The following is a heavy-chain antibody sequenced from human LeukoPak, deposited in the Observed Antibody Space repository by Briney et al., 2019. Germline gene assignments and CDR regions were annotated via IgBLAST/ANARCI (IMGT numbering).Heavy chain of an antibody. D-gene: IGHD3-22*01. J-gene: IGHJ4*02. CDR1: GFTFSSYS. Sequence: AGGSLRLSCAASGFTFSSYSMNWVRQAPGKGLEWVSSISSSSSYIYYADSVKGRFTISRDNAKNSLYLQMNSLRAEDTAVYYCAREGYYDSSGQEDFDYWGQGTLVTVSS. V-gene: IGHV3-21*01. CDR2: ISSSSSYI. CDR3: AREGYYDSSGQEDFDY.